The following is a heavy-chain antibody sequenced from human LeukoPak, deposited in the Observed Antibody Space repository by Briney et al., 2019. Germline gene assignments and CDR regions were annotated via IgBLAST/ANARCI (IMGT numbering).Heavy chain of an antibody. J-gene: IGHJ5*01. V-gene: IGHV4-31*03. CDR2: IYYSRGT. Sequence: KASETLSLTCSVSGGSINSGAYYWTWIRQYPGKGLEWIGYIYYSRGTYYNPSLKSRVTMSVDTSANLFFLNLASVTAADTAVYFCARAVPDIWFDSWGQGAMVTVSS. CDR1: GGSINSGAYY. CDR3: ARAVPDIWFDS.